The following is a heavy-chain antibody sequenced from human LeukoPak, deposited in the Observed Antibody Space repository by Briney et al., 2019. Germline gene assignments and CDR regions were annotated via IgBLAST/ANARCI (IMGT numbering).Heavy chain of an antibody. CDR1: GGSVTSGDYY. CDR2: IYYSGNT. V-gene: IGHV4-30-4*01. J-gene: IGHJ4*02. D-gene: IGHD2-21*02. Sequence: SETLSLTCFVSGGSVTSGDYYWSWVRQPPGRGLEWIGYIYYSGNTNYNSSLKSRVSVSVDTSKNQFSLKLTSVTAADTAVYYCARHGSDGFDYWGQGTVVTVSS. CDR3: ARHGSDGFDY.